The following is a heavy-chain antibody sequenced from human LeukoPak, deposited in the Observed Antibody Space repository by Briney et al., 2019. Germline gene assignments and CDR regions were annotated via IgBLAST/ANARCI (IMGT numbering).Heavy chain of an antibody. CDR3: ARGCEELLLCGDSDY. Sequence: KPSETLSLTCAVYGGSFSGYYWSWIRQPPGKGLEWIGEINHSGSTNYNPSLKSRVTISVDTSKNQFSLKLSSVTAADTAVYYCARGCEELLLCGDSDYWGQGTLVTVSS. CDR2: INHSGST. J-gene: IGHJ4*02. CDR1: GGSFSGYY. V-gene: IGHV4-34*01. D-gene: IGHD2-15*01.